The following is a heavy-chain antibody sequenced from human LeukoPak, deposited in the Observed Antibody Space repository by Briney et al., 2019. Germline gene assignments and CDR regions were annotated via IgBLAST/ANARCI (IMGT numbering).Heavy chain of an antibody. CDR3: AKDLLGSSAPRYYYYYGMDV. V-gene: IGHV3-23*01. Sequence: GGSLRLSCAASGFTFSSYAMSWVRQAPGKGLEWVSAISGSGGSTYYADSVKGRFTTSRDNSKNTLYLQMNSLRAEDTAVYYCAKDLLGSSAPRYYYYYGMDVWGQGTTVTVSS. CDR2: ISGSGGST. J-gene: IGHJ6*02. CDR1: GFTFSSYA. D-gene: IGHD6-19*01.